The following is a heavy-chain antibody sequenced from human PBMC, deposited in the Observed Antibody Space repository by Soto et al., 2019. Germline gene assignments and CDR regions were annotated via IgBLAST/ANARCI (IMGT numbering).Heavy chain of an antibody. CDR1: GGTFSSYT. V-gene: IGHV1-69*02. CDR3: ARGPSGDKVHY. Sequence: SVKVSCKASGGTFSSYTISWVRQAPGQGLEWMGRIIPILGIANYAQKFQGRVTITADKSTSTAYMELSSLRSEDTAVYYCARGPSGDKVHYWGQGALVTVSS. D-gene: IGHD7-27*01. J-gene: IGHJ4*02. CDR2: IIPILGIA.